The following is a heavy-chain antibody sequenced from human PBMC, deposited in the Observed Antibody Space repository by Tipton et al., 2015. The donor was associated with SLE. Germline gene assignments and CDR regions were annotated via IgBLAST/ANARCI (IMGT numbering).Heavy chain of an antibody. CDR3: ARGRGYYDYATDV. J-gene: IGHJ6*02. D-gene: IGHD3-16*01. CDR2: IYSGGST. CDR1: GGSISSHY. Sequence: TLSLTCTVSGGSISSHYWSWIRQPPGKTLEWIGYIYSGGSTNYNPSLKSRVSISVDTSKNQISLKLSSVTAADTAVYYCARGRGYYDYATDVWGQGTTVTVSS. V-gene: IGHV4-59*08.